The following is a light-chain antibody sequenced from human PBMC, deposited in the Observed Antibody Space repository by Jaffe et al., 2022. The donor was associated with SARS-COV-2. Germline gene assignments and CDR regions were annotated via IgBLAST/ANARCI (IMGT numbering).Light chain of an antibody. CDR3: MQGTQWPRT. CDR2: SVS. J-gene: IGKJ1*01. V-gene: IGKV2-30*01. CDR1: QSVVSSDGNTY. Sequence: DIVMTQSPLSLPVTLGQPASISCRSSQSVVSSDGNTYLIWLQQRPGQSPRRLIYSVSSRDSGVPDRFSGSGSGTDFTLKISRVEAEDVGVYYCMQGTQWPRTFGQGTKVEIK.